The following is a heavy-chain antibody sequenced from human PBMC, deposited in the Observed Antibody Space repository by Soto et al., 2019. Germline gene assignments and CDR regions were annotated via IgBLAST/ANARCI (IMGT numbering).Heavy chain of an antibody. CDR1: GGSFSGYY. V-gene: IGHV4-34*01. Sequence: SETLSLTCAVYGGSFSGYYWSWIRQPPGKGLEWIGEIKHSGSTNYNPSLKSRVAISVDTSKNQFSLKLSSVTAADTAVYYCARGLLEPGRNDYWGQGTLVTVSS. J-gene: IGHJ4*02. CDR3: ARGLLEPGRNDY. CDR2: IKHSGST. D-gene: IGHD1-1*01.